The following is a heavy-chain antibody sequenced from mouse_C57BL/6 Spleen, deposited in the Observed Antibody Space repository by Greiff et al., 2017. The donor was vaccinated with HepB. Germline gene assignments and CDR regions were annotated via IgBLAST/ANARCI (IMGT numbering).Heavy chain of an antibody. V-gene: IGHV1-82*01. CDR3: ASSLFITTVVATAV. J-gene: IGHJ1*03. D-gene: IGHD1-1*01. CDR2: IYPGDGDT. Sequence: QVQLKQSGPELVKPGASVKISCKASGYAFSSSWMNWVKQRPGKGLEWIGRIYPGDGDTNYNGKFKGKATLTADKSSSTAYMQLSSLTSEDSAVYFCASSLFITTVVATAVWGTGTTVTVSS. CDR1: GYAFSSSW.